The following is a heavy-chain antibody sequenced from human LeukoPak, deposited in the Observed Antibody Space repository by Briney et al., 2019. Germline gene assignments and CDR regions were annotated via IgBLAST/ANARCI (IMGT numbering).Heavy chain of an antibody. CDR1: GYTFTSYG. J-gene: IGHJ4*02. CDR3: ARVAMIVVVMDAADY. V-gene: IGHV1-18*01. Sequence: ASVKVSCKASGYTFTSYGISWVRQAPGQGLEWMGRISAYNGNTNYAQKLQGRVTMTTDTSTSTAYMELRRLRSDDTAVYYCARVAMIVVVMDAADYWGQGTLVTVSS. D-gene: IGHD3-22*01. CDR2: ISAYNGNT.